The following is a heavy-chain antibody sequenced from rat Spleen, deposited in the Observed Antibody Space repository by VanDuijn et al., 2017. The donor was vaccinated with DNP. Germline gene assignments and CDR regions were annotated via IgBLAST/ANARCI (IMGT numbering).Heavy chain of an antibody. CDR3: ARWTMGITLDY. J-gene: IGHJ2*01. D-gene: IGHD1-9*01. V-gene: IGHV2S75*01. CDR1: GFSLTNYG. CDR2: IWGHGST. Sequence: QVQLKESGPVLVQASETLSLTCTVSGFSLTNYGVIWVRQSPGKGLEWMGIIWGHGSTDYNSALKSRLSISRDTSKSQVFLKMNSLQIEDTAMYFCARWTMGITLDYWGQGVMVTVSS.